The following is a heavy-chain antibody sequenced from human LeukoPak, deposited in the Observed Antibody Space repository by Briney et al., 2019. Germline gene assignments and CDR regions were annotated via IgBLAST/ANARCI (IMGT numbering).Heavy chain of an antibody. CDR1: GYTLTELS. CDR3: ATLVTIFGVKGDWFDP. CDR2: FDPEDGET. Sequence: ASVKVSCKVSGYTLTELSMHWVRQAPGKGLEWMGGFDPEDGETICAQKFQGRVTMTEDTSTDTAYMELSSLRSEDTAVYYCATLVTIFGVKGDWFDPWGQGTLVTVSS. J-gene: IGHJ5*02. D-gene: IGHD3-3*01. V-gene: IGHV1-24*01.